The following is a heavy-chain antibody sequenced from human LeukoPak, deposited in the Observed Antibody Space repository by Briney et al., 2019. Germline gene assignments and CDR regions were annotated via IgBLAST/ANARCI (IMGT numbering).Heavy chain of an antibody. CDR2: ISGSGGST. Sequence: GGSLRLSCAASGFTFSSYAMSWVRHAPGKGLEWVSAISGSGGSTYYADSVKGRFTISRDNSKNTLYLQMNSLRAEDTAVYYCAKGPTAHDAFDIWGQGTMVTVSS. V-gene: IGHV3-23*01. CDR3: AKGPTAHDAFDI. CDR1: GFTFSSYA. J-gene: IGHJ3*02. D-gene: IGHD4-17*01.